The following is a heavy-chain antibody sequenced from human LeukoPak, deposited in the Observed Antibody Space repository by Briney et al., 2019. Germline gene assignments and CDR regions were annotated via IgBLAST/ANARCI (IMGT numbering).Heavy chain of an antibody. V-gene: IGHV1-69*06. D-gene: IGHD3-22*01. CDR1: GGTFSSYA. CDR2: IIPIFGTA. J-gene: IGHJ3*02. CDR3: ARPAENYYDSSGLVACDI. Sequence: SVKVSCKASGGTFSSYAISWVRQAPGQGLEWMGGIIPIFGTANYAQKFQGRVTITADKSTSTAYMELSSLRSEDTAVYYRARPAENYYDSSGLVACDIWGQGTMVTVSS.